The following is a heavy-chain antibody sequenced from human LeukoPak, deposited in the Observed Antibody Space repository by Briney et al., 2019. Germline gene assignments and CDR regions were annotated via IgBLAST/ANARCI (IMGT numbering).Heavy chain of an antibody. V-gene: IGHV4-34*01. D-gene: IGHD3-10*01. CDR3: ARRIMVRGGPVGY. J-gene: IGHJ4*02. CDR1: GGSFSGYY. Sequence: SETLSLTCAVYGGSFSGYYWSWIRQPPGKGLEWIGEINHSGSTNYNPSLKSRVTISVDTSKNQFSLKLSSVTAADTAVYYCARRIMVRGGPVGYWGQGTLVTVSS. CDR2: INHSGST.